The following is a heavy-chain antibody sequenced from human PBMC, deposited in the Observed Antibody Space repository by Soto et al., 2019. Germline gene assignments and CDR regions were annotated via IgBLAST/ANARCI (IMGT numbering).Heavy chain of an antibody. CDR1: GGSVSSGSYY. Sequence: LSLTCTVSGGSVSSGSYYWSWIRQPPGKGLEWIGYIYYSGSTNYNPSLKSRVTISVDTSKNQFSLKLSSVTAADTAVYYCARARPLWRVATTGDYFDYWGQGTLVTVSS. J-gene: IGHJ4*02. CDR2: IYYSGST. D-gene: IGHD5-12*01. CDR3: ARARPLWRVATTGDYFDY. V-gene: IGHV4-61*01.